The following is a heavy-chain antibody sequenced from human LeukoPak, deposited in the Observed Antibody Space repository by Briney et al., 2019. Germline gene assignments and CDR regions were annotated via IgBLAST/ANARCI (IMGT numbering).Heavy chain of an antibody. Sequence: GASVKVSCKASGYTFTSYAMNWVRQATGQGLEWMGWINPNSGGTNYAQKFQGRVTMTRDTSISTAYMELSRLRSDDTAVYYCARDLAVADLNWFDPWGQGTLVTVSS. D-gene: IGHD6-19*01. CDR2: INPNSGGT. CDR3: ARDLAVADLNWFDP. V-gene: IGHV1-2*02. CDR1: GYTFTSYA. J-gene: IGHJ5*02.